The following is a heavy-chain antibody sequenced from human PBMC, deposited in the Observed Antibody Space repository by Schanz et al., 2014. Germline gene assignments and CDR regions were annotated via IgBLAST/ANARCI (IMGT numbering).Heavy chain of an antibody. CDR2: ISYGGLS. CDR3: AREWSSFDY. V-gene: IGHV4-38-2*02. J-gene: IGHJ4*02. D-gene: IGHD3-10*01. CDR1: GYSISSGYY. Sequence: QVQLQESGPGLVKPSETLSLTCTVSGYSISSGYYWGWIRQPPGKGLEYIGLISYGGLSDYNPSLKSRVTISLDTSKNQFSLNLNSVTAADTAVYYCAREWSSFDYWGQGALVSVSS.